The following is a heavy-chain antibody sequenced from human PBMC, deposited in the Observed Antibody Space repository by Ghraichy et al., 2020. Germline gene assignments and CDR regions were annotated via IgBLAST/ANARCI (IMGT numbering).Heavy chain of an antibody. Sequence: SETLSLTCTVSGGSISSSSYYWGWIRQPPGKGLEWIGSIYYSGSTYYNPSLKSRVTISVDTSKNQFSLKLSSVTAADTAVYYCASPFAIAAVFDYWGQGTLVTVSS. CDR1: GGSISSSSYY. J-gene: IGHJ4*02. D-gene: IGHD6-13*01. CDR2: IYYSGST. CDR3: ASPFAIAAVFDY. V-gene: IGHV4-39*01.